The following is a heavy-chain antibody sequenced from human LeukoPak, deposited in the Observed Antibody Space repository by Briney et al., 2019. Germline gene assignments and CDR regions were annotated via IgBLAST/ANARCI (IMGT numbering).Heavy chain of an antibody. Sequence: GGSLRLSCAASGFTFSDYYMSWVRQAPGKGLEWVSYISSSGSTIYYADSVKGRFTISRDNAKNSLYLQMNSLRAEDTAVYYCARDSFGTYDSSGYYGYWGQGTLVTVSS. D-gene: IGHD3-22*01. V-gene: IGHV3-11*01. CDR1: GFTFSDYY. CDR3: ARDSFGTYDSSGYYGY. J-gene: IGHJ4*02. CDR2: ISSSGSTI.